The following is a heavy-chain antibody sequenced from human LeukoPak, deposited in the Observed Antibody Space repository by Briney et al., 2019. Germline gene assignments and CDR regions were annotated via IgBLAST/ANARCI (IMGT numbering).Heavy chain of an antibody. Sequence: SETLSLTCIVSGGSISSSRDYWAWIRQPPGKGLEWIANIYYSGSTYYSPSLKSRVIISVDTSKNQFSLKLTSVTAADTAVYYCARTTEGGYTYGYFYYYYMDVWGKGTTVTISS. CDR3: ARTTEGGYTYGYFYYYYMDV. CDR1: GGSISSSRDY. J-gene: IGHJ6*03. D-gene: IGHD5-18*01. CDR2: IYYSGST. V-gene: IGHV4-39*07.